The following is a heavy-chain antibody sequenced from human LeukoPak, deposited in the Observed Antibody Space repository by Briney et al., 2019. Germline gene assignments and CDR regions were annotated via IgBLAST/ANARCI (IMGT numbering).Heavy chain of an antibody. J-gene: IGHJ6*04. CDR1: GLPFSSYA. CDR2: ISGRGGST. CDR3: AKGNRYCSGGSCLPLGYYCYGMDV. D-gene: IGHD2-15*01. Sequence: GGSLRLSCEVSGLPFSSYAMSWVRQAPGKGLEWVSAISGRGGSTYYADSVKGRFTFSRDNSKNTLDVQLNSLRAEDTAVYYCAKGNRYCSGGSCLPLGYYCYGMDVWGKGTTVTVSS. V-gene: IGHV3-23*01.